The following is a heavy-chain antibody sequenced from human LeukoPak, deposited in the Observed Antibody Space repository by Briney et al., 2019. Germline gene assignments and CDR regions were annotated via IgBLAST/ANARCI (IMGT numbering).Heavy chain of an antibody. D-gene: IGHD3-22*01. Sequence: PSETLSPTCTVSGGSISSSSYYWGWIRQPPGKGLEWIGSIYYSGSTYFNPSLKSRVTISVDTSKNQFSLKLSSVTAADTAVYYCASSEYYYDSSGPGTFDYWGQGTLVTVSS. J-gene: IGHJ4*02. CDR3: ASSEYYYDSSGPGTFDY. V-gene: IGHV4-39*07. CDR1: GGSISSSSYY. CDR2: IYYSGST.